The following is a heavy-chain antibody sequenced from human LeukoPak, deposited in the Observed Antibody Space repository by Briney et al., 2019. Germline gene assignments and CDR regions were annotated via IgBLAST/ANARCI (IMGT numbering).Heavy chain of an antibody. CDR3: AGDFSNWAPSASLDY. D-gene: IGHD1-1*01. V-gene: IGHV3-11*04. Sequence: PGGSLRLSCAASGFTFSDYYMTWIRQVPGKGLEWISYISSRSSTEYFADSVKGRFTISRDNAKNSLYLQMSGLRAEDTAVYYCAGDFSNWAPSASLDYWGQGTLVTVSS. CDR1: GFTFSDYY. CDR2: ISSRSSTE. J-gene: IGHJ4*02.